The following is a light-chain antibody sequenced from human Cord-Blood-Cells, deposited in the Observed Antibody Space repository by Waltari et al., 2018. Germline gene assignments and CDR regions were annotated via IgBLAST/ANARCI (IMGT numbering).Light chain of an antibody. CDR2: EVS. CDR3: SSYAGSNIWV. V-gene: IGLV2-8*01. CDR1: SSDVGGYNY. Sequence: QSALTQPPSASGSPGQSVTISCTGTSSDVGGYNYVPWYQQHPGKAPKPMIYEVSKRPSGVPDRFSGSKSGNTASLTVSGLQAEDEADYYCSSYAGSNIWVFGGGTKLTVL. J-gene: IGLJ3*02.